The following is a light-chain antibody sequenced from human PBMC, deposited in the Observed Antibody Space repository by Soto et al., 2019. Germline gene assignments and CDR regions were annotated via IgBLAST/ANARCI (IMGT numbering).Light chain of an antibody. Sequence: EIVLTQSPGTLSLSPGERATLSCRASQSVPSNYLAWYQQKPGQAPRLLIHDAASRATGIPDRFSCSGSGTDFTLTISRLEPEDFAVYYCQQHHGSPFTFGPGTKVDIK. CDR2: DAA. V-gene: IGKV3-20*01. J-gene: IGKJ3*01. CDR3: QQHHGSPFT. CDR1: QSVPSNY.